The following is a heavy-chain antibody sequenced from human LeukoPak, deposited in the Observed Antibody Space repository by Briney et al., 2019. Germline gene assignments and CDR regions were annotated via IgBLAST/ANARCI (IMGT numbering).Heavy chain of an antibody. CDR1: GFSFSTYS. CDR3: ARDRDWSFDY. Sequence: GGSLRLSCAASGFSFSTYSMNWVRQAPGKGLEWVSNIRGSSSAMNYVDSVRGRFAISRDNAKNSLYLEMSSLRAEDTAVYYCARDRDWSFDYWGQGTLVTVSS. J-gene: IGHJ4*02. D-gene: IGHD3-9*01. CDR2: IRGSSSAM. V-gene: IGHV3-48*04.